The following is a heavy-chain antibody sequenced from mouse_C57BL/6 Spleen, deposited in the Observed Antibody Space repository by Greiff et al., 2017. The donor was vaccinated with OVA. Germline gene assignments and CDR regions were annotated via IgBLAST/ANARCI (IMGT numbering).Heavy chain of an antibody. Sequence: EVQGVESGGGLVQPGGSMKLSCAASGFTFSDAWMDWVRQSPEKGLEWVAEIRNKANNHATYYAESVKGRFTISRDDSKSSVYLQMNSLRAEDTGIYYCTRGGGTTLDYAMDYWGQGTSVTVSS. V-gene: IGHV6-6*01. J-gene: IGHJ4*01. CDR3: TRGGGTTLDYAMDY. D-gene: IGHD2-14*01. CDR2: IRNKANNHAT. CDR1: GFTFSDAW.